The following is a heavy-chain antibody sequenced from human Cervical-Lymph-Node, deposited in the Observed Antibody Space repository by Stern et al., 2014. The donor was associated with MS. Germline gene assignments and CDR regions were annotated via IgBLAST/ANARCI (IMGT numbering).Heavy chain of an antibody. Sequence: QVQLQESGPGLVKPSETLSLTCTVSGGSISSNYWSWIRQPPGKGLEWIGYLYYSGHTNYHPSLTRRVTTSVDTSKNTFSLSPRSVTAADTAVYYCARHGPPRRRDDSNHPNFDYWGPGTLVAVSS. V-gene: IGHV4-59*08. CDR2: LYYSGHT. CDR1: GGSISSNY. J-gene: IGHJ4*02. D-gene: IGHD5-24*01. CDR3: ARHGPPRRRDDSNHPNFDY.